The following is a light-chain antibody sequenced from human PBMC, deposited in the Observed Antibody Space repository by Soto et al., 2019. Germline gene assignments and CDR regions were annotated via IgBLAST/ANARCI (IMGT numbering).Light chain of an antibody. Sequence: QLVLTQLPSASASLGASVKLTCTLSSGHSRYAIAWHQQQPEKGPRYLMKVTXDXXXXXXXGXXDRFSGSSSXXXXXLTXSSLQSEDEADYYCQTWGTGLVVFGGGTQLTVL. CDR1: SGHSRYA. CDR2: VTXDXXX. V-gene: IGLV4-69*01. J-gene: IGLJ2*01. CDR3: QTWGTGLVV.